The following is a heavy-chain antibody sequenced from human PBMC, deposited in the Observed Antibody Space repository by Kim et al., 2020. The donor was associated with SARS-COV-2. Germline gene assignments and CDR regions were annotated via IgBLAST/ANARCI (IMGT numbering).Heavy chain of an antibody. J-gene: IGHJ4*02. D-gene: IGHD1-1*01. CDR3: ARGTGTTPGY. CDR2: ST. Sequence: STNDHPALKGRVTISVDTSKNQFSRKLRSVTAADTAVYYCARGTGTTPGYWGQGTLVTVSS. V-gene: IGHV4-59*09.